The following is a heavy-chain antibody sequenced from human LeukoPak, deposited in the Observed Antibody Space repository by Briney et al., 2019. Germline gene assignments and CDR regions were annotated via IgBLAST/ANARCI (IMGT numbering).Heavy chain of an antibody. V-gene: IGHV1-46*01. J-gene: IGHJ4*02. CDR1: GYTFTSYY. CDR3: XXXXXXXHSSGYYSYGY. Sequence: ASVKVSCKASGYTFTSYYMHWVRQAPGQGLEWMGIINPSGGSTSYAQKFQGRVTMTRDTSTSTVYMELSSLRSEDTAVYYCXXXXXXXHSSGYYSYGYWGQGTLVTVSS. D-gene: IGHD3-22*01. CDR2: INPSGGST.